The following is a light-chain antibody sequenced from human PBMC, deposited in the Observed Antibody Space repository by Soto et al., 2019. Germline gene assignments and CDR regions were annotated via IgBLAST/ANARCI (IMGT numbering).Light chain of an antibody. CDR1: SSDVGRYNY. CDR3: SSYTSGSTYV. Sequence: QSVLTQPASVSGSPGQSITISCTGTSSDVGRYNYVSWYQQHPGKAPKLMIYEVNNRPSGVSNRFSGSKSGNTASLTISGLQAEDEADYYCSSYTSGSTYVFGTGTKVTVL. V-gene: IGLV2-14*01. CDR2: EVN. J-gene: IGLJ1*01.